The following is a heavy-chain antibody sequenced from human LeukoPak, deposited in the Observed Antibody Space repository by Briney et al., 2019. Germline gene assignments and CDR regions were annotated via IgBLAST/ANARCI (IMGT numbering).Heavy chain of an antibody. Sequence: SGPTVVKPTQTLTLTCSRSGFSLPTSGVGVGWIRQPPGKALEWLTLIYWDDDVRSSPSLENRLTITKDTSKNQVVLTMTNMDPGDTGTYYCAHRVRLEWIGADAFDFWGQGTMVTVSS. CDR1: GFSLPTSGVG. CDR3: AHRVRLEWIGADAFDF. J-gene: IGHJ3*01. V-gene: IGHV2-5*02. CDR2: IYWDDDV. D-gene: IGHD3-3*01.